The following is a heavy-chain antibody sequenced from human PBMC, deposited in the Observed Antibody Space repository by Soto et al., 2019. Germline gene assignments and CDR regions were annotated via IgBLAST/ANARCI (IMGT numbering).Heavy chain of an antibody. CDR3: ARESGGATATLDYYYFYMDV. Sequence: VQLVQSGAEVKKPGASVKVSCKTSGDSFNDYYIHWVRQAPGQGLEWMGWINPNGGGTKYAQKFQGRVTVTRDTSIRTVSMELSSLRSGETAVYYCARESGGATATLDYYYFYMDVWGKGTTVTVSS. CDR2: INPNGGGT. V-gene: IGHV1-2*02. J-gene: IGHJ6*03. CDR1: GDSFNDYY. D-gene: IGHD5-12*01.